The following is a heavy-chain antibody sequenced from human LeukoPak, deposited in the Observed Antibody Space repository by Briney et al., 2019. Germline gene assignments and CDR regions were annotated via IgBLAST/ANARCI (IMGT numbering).Heavy chain of an antibody. CDR3: ANDPECAILHRLYAFDY. CDR2: ISGSDSSA. J-gene: IGHJ4*03. D-gene: IGHD2-21*01. CDR1: GFTFTSSA. V-gene: IGHV3-23*01. Sequence: GGSLRLSCEASGFTFTSSAMSWVRQVPGKGLEWVSTISGSDSSASYADYVKGRFTISRDRSESTPYLQMNSLRAEDTAVYYCANDPECAILHRLYAFDYWGHGTLVTVSS.